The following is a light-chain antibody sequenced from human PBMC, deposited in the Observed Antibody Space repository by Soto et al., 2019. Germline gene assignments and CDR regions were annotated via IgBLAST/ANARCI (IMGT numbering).Light chain of an antibody. CDR1: QGISNF. V-gene: IGKV1-27*01. CDR3: RKYSSVIT. J-gene: IGKJ5*01. Sequence: DIQMTQSPSSLSASVGDRVTITCRASQGISNFLAWYQQKPGKVPKLLISAASTLQSGVPSRFSGSGSGTDFTLTITSLQPEDVAGYYCRKYSSVITFGQGTRLEI. CDR2: AAS.